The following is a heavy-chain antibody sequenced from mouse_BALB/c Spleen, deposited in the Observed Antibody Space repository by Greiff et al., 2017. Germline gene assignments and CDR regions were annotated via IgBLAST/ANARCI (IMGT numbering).Heavy chain of an antibody. CDR3: ARTGTRYYFDY. CDR2: ISCYNGAT. Sequence: LVRPGASVKLSCKASGYSFTGYYMHWVKQSHGKSLEWIGYISCYNGATSYNQKFKGKATFTVDTSSSTAYMQFNSLTSEDSAVYYCARTGTRYYFDYWGQGTTLTVSS. CDR1: GYSFTGYY. J-gene: IGHJ2*01. V-gene: IGHV1S34*01. D-gene: IGHD4-1*01.